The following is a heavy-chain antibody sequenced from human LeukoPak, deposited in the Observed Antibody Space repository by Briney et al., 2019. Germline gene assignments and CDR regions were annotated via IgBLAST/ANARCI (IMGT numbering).Heavy chain of an antibody. CDR3: ARADYNSGGSTRKQIDF. CDR2: MNPNSGNT. D-gene: IGHD3-22*01. CDR1: GYTFTIYD. Sequence: GASVTVSFKASGYTFTIYDINWGRQAPGQGQEGMGWMNPNSGNTTYSEKFQGRVTIIRKNAISKAYRELSSLRSEDTAVYYCARADYNSGGSTRKQIDFWGQGTLVTVSS. J-gene: IGHJ4*02. V-gene: IGHV1-8*01.